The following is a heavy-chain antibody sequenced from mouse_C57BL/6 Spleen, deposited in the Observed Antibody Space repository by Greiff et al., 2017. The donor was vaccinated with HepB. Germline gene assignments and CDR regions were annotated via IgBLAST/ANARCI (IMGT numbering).Heavy chain of an antibody. J-gene: IGHJ4*01. CDR3: VIDLYYAMDY. V-gene: IGHV10-1*01. CDR1: GFSFNTYA. CDR2: IRSKSNNYAT. Sequence: EVKLVESGGGLVQPKGSLKLSCAASGFSFNTYAMNWVRQAPGKGLEWVARIRSKSNNYATYYADSVKDRFTISRDDSESMLYLQMNNLKTEDTAMYYCVIDLYYAMDYWGQGTSVTVSS.